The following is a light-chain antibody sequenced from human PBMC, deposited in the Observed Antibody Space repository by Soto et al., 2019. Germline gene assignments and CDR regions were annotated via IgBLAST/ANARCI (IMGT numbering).Light chain of an antibody. CDR1: SSDVGGYNY. V-gene: IGLV2-8*01. CDR3: CSYAASDDFYFV. J-gene: IGLJ3*02. Sequence: QSALTQPPSASGSPGQSVTISCTGTSSDVGGYNYVSWYQQYPGRAPKLMIYEVTKRPSGVPDRFSGSKSGNTASLTVSGLPAEDDADYAGCSYAASDDFYFVFGGGTKLTVL. CDR2: EVT.